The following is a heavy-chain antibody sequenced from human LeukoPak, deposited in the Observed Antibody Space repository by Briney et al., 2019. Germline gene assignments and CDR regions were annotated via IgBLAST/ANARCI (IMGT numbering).Heavy chain of an antibody. CDR2: IYYSGTT. CDR3: ARRLTVVTRPDAFGI. J-gene: IGHJ3*02. Sequence: PSETLSLTCTVSGDSISGGYYYWGWIRQPPGKGLEWIGTIYYSGTTYYNPSLESRVTTSVDTSENQFSLKLTSVTAADTAVYYCARRLTVVTRPDAFGIWGQGTVVTVSS. CDR1: GDSISGGYYY. V-gene: IGHV4-39*01. D-gene: IGHD4-23*01.